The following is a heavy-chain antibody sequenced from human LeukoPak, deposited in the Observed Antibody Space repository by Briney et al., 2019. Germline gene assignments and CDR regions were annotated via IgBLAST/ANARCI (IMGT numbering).Heavy chain of an antibody. V-gene: IGHV3-48*03. CDR2: ISSSGSTI. D-gene: IGHD2-8*02. CDR1: GFTFSSYE. CDR3: AKGALVTLDI. J-gene: IGHJ3*02. Sequence: EPGGSLRLSCAASGFTFSSYEMNWVRQAPGKGLEWVSYISSSGSTIYYADSVKGRFTISRDNSKNTLYLHMNSLRAEDTAVYYCAKGALVTLDIWGQGTMVTVSS.